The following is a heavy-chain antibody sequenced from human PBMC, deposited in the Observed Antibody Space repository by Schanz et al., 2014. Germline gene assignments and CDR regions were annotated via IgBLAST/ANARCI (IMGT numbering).Heavy chain of an antibody. Sequence: QLQMQTSGPGLVRPWETLSLTCTVSGGSISDSGAYWGWFRQTPGKGLEWIANLFYGGSKYYNPSLESRAPRSVDASNTQYSLRLGPVTAADTGVYYCARHNRVWFGKEGCWGQGTLVTVSS. CDR3: ARHNRVWFGKEGC. CDR1: GGSISDSGAY. CDR2: LFYGGSK. V-gene: IGHV4-39*01. D-gene: IGHD3-10*01. J-gene: IGHJ4*02.